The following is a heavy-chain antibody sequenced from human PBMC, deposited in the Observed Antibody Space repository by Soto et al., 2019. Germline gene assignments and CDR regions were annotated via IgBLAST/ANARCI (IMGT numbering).Heavy chain of an antibody. J-gene: IGHJ4*02. CDR3: ARGRGRITMVRGGVMNFDY. Sequence: EVQLVESGGGLVQPGGSLRLSCAASGFTFSSYSMNWVRQAPGKGLEWVSYISSSSSTIYYADSVKGRFTISRDNAKNSLYLQMNSLRDEDTAVYYCARGRGRITMVRGGVMNFDYWGQGTLVTVSS. D-gene: IGHD3-10*01. CDR2: ISSSSSTI. CDR1: GFTFSSYS. V-gene: IGHV3-48*02.